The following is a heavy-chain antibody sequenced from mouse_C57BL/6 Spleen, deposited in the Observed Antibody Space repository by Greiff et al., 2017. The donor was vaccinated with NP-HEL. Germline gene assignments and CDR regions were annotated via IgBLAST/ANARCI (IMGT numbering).Heavy chain of an antibody. CDR2: IDPETGGT. V-gene: IGHV1-15*01. CDR3: TRERVYYYGSSYVRWYFDV. J-gene: IGHJ1*03. Sequence: QVQLQQSGAELVRPGASVTLSCKASGYTFTDYEMHWVKQTPVHGLEWIGAIDPETGGTAYNQKFKGKAILTADKSSSTAYMELRSLTSDDSAVYYCTRERVYYYGSSYVRWYFDVWGTGTTVTVSS. D-gene: IGHD1-1*01. CDR1: GYTFTDYE.